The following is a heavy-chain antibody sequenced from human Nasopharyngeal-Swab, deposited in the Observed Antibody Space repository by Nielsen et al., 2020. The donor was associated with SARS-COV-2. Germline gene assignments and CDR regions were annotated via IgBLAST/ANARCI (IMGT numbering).Heavy chain of an antibody. Sequence: SVKVSCKASGGTFSSYAISWVRQAPRQGLEWMGGIIPIFGTANYAQKFQGRVTITADESTSTAYMELSSLRSEDTAVYYCALLLEWLSPVGYFDYWGQGTLVTVSS. CDR2: IIPIFGTA. D-gene: IGHD3-3*01. V-gene: IGHV1-69*13. CDR3: ALLLEWLSPVGYFDY. CDR1: GGTFSSYA. J-gene: IGHJ4*02.